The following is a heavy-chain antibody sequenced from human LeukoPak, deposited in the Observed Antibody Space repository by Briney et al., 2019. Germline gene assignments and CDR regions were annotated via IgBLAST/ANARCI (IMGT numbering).Heavy chain of an antibody. V-gene: IGHV3-30*01. CDR1: GFTFSSYA. CDR2: ISYDGSNK. J-gene: IGHJ3*02. CDR3: ARYGGILAVGATFDI. Sequence: GGSLRLSCAASGFTFSSYAMHWVRQAPGKGLEWVAVISYDGSNKYYADSVKGRFTISRDNSKNTLYLQMNSLRAEDTAVYYCARYGGILAVGATFDIWGQGTMVTVSS. D-gene: IGHD1-26*01.